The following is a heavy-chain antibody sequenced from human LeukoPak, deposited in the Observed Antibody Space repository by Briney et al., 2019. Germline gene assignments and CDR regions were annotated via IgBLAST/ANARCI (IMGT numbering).Heavy chain of an antibody. D-gene: IGHD3-22*01. Sequence: GGSLRLSCAASGFTFDDCAMHWVRQAPGKGLEWVSGISWNTGNIGYADSVKGRFTISRDNAKNSLYLQMNSLRAEDTAVYYCASGDDYYDSSGYIDYWGQGTLVTVSS. J-gene: IGHJ4*02. CDR1: GFTFDDCA. CDR2: ISWNTGNI. V-gene: IGHV3-9*01. CDR3: ASGDDYYDSSGYIDY.